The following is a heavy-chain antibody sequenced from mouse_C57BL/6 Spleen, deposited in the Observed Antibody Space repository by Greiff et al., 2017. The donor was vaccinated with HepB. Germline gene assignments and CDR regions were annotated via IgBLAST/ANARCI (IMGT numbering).Heavy chain of an antibody. Sequence: QVQLQQPGAELVRPGTSVKLSCKASGYTFTSYWMHWVKQRPGQGLEWIGVIDPSDSYTNYNQKFKGKATLTVDTSSSTAYMQLRSRTSEDSAVYYCARQLRLLYAMDDWGQGTSVTVSS. V-gene: IGHV1-59*01. CDR2: IDPSDSYT. CDR1: GYTFTSYW. D-gene: IGHD3-2*02. J-gene: IGHJ4*01. CDR3: ARQLRLLYAMDD.